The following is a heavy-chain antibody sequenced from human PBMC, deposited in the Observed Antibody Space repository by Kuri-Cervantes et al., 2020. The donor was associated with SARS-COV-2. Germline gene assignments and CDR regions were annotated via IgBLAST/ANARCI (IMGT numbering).Heavy chain of an antibody. V-gene: IGHV1-18*04. CDR3: ARDGRTYYDILTGYSISYYFDH. CDR2: ISAYNGNT. J-gene: IGHJ4*02. D-gene: IGHD3-9*01. Sequence: ASVKVSCKASGYTFTSYGISWVRQAPGQGLEWMGWISAYNGNTNYAQKLQGRVTMTTDTSTSTAYMELRSLRSDDTAVYYCARDGRTYYDILTGYSISYYFDHWGQGALVTSPQ. CDR1: GYTFTSYG.